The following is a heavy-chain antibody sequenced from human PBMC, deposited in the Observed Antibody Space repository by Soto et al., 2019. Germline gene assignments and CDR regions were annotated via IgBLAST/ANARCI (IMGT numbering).Heavy chain of an antibody. J-gene: IGHJ4*02. Sequence: QVQLQESGPGLVKPSQTLSLTCTVSGGSISSGGYYWSWIRQHPGKGLEWIGYIYYSGSTYYNPSPKRRVTXXGXPXXNQFSLKLSSVTAADAAVYYCARGAIAGATWSFDYWGQGTLVTVSS. CDR2: IYYSGST. D-gene: IGHD1-26*01. V-gene: IGHV4-31*03. CDR3: ARGAIAGATWSFDY. CDR1: GGSISSGGYY.